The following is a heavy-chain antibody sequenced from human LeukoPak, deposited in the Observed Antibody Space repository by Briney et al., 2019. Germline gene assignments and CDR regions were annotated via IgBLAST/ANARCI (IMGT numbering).Heavy chain of an antibody. CDR1: GFTFSSYG. CDR3: ARDLRYNWKGDWFDP. Sequence: GSLRLSCAASGFTFSSYGMSWVRQAPGKGLEWIGSIYYSGSTNYNPSLKSRVTISVDTSKNQFSLKLSSVTAADTAVYYCARDLRYNWKGDWFDPWGQGTLVTVSS. V-gene: IGHV4-59*01. J-gene: IGHJ5*02. D-gene: IGHD1-20*01. CDR2: IYYSGST.